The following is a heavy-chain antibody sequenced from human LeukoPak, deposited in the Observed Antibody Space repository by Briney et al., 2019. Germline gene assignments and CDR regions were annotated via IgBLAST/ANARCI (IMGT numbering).Heavy chain of an antibody. V-gene: IGHV1-24*01. CDR2: FDPEDGET. CDR3: ATRGVAAADYYYYYYMDV. CDR1: GYTLTELS. J-gene: IGHJ6*03. Sequence: ASVKVSCKVSGYTLTELSMHWVRQAPGKGLEWMGGFDPEDGETIYAQKFQGRVTMTEDTSTYTAYMELSSLRSEDTAVYYCATRGVAAADYYYYYYMDVWGKGTTVTVSS. D-gene: IGHD6-13*01.